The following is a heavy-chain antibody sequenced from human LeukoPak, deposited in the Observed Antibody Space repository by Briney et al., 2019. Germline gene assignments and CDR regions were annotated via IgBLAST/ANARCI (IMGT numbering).Heavy chain of an antibody. D-gene: IGHD3-3*01. J-gene: IGHJ3*02. V-gene: IGHV3-7*01. Sequence: PGGSLRLSCAASGFTFSSYWMTWVRQAPGKGLEWVANINQDGSEKYYVDSMKGRFTISRDYAKNSLYLQINSLRAEDTAVYYCARGTYHDFWIEACDIWGQRTMVTVPS. CDR3: ARGTYHDFWIEACDI. CDR2: INQDGSEK. CDR1: GFTFSSYW.